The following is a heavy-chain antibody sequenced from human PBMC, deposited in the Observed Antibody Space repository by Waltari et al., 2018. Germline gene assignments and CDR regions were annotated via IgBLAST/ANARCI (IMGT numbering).Heavy chain of an antibody. J-gene: IGHJ1*01. Sequence: EVQLVESGGGLVKPGGSLRLSCAAPGFTFSSYNMNWVRQAPGKGLEWVSSISSSSSYIYYADSVKGRFTISRDNAKNSLYLQMNSLRAEDTAVYYCASMAAEYFQHWGQGTLVTVSS. CDR1: GFTFSSYN. CDR3: ASMAAEYFQH. D-gene: IGHD3-10*01. CDR2: ISSSSSYI. V-gene: IGHV3-21*01.